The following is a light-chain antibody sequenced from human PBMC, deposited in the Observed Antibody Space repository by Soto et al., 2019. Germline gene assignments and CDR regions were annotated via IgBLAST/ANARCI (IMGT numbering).Light chain of an antibody. J-gene: IGKJ1*01. CDR2: GAS. Sequence: ESELKQSPGTMSLSPGERATLSCRASQSVSSSYLAWYQQKPGQAPRLLIYGASSRATGIPDRFSGSGSGTDFTLTISRLEPEDFAVYYCQQYGSSTWTFGQGTKVEIK. V-gene: IGKV3-20*01. CDR3: QQYGSSTWT. CDR1: QSVSSSY.